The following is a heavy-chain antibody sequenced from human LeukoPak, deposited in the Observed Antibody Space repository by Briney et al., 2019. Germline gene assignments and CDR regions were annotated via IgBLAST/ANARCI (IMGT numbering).Heavy chain of an antibody. CDR2: IYYSGST. CDR1: GGSIVSHY. J-gene: IGHJ4*02. V-gene: IGHV4-59*11. Sequence: PSETLSLTCTVSGGSIVSHYWSWIRQPPGKGLEWIGYIYYSGSTNYNPSLKSRVTISVDTSKNQFSLKLTSVTAADTAVYYCARQWGSYAPFDYWGQGTLVTVSS. D-gene: IGHD1-26*01. CDR3: ARQWGSYAPFDY.